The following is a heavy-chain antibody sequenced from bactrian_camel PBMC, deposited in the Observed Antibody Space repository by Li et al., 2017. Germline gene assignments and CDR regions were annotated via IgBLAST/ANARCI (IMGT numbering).Heavy chain of an antibody. D-gene: IGHD4*01. CDR1: GHSYNGYC. Sequence: HVQLVESGGGSVQAGGSLRLSWTASGHSYNGYCKGWFRQVRGKGREAIAQLDVDGRTTYDDSVRGRFTISEDNAKNTLYLQMNTLKPEDTGMYYCAVDSLRPYFHQGCQSDYYKHWGQGTQVTVS. CDR2: LDVDGRT. J-gene: IGHJ4*01. CDR3: AVDSLRPYFHQGCQSDYYKH. V-gene: IGHV3S55*01.